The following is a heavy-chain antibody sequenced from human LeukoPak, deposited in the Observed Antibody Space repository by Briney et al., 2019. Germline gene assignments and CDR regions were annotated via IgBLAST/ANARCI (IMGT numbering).Heavy chain of an antibody. D-gene: IGHD4-17*01. J-gene: IGHJ1*01. V-gene: IGHV4-59*08. CDR1: GGSISSYY. CDR3: ARHDYGALRSSFFQH. CDR2: IYYSGST. Sequence: PSETLSLTCTVSGGSISSYYWSWIRQPPGKELEWIGYIYYSGSTNYNPSLKSRVTISVDTSKNQFSLKLSSVTAADTAVYYCARHDYGALRSSFFQHWGQGTLVTVSS.